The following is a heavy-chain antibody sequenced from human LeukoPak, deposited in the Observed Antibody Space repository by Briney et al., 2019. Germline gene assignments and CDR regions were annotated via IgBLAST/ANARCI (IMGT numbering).Heavy chain of an antibody. D-gene: IGHD6-6*01. CDR3: ARRVLGSSSWFDP. Sequence: PSETLSLTCTVSGGSISSSSYYWGWIRQPPGKGLEWIGSIYYSGSTYYNPSLKSRVTISVDTSKNQFSLKLSSVTAADTAVYYCARRVLGSSSWFDPWGQGTLATVSS. CDR2: IYYSGST. CDR1: GGSISSSSYY. J-gene: IGHJ5*02. V-gene: IGHV4-39*01.